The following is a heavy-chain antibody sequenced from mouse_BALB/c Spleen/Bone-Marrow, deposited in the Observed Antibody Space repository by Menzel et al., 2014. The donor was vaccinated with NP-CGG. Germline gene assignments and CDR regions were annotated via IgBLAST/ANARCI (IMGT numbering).Heavy chain of an antibody. J-gene: IGHJ3*01. CDR1: GYTFTVYT. V-gene: IGHV1-4*02. Sequence: QVQLQQSAVELARPGASVKMSCKASGYTFTVYTMHWVKPRPGQGLEWIGYINPSSGYAEYNQNFKDKTALTADKSSSTAYMQLSSLTSEDSAVYYCARWGYGSLGFAYWGQGTLATVSA. D-gene: IGHD2-10*02. CDR3: ARWGYGSLGFAY. CDR2: INPSSGYA.